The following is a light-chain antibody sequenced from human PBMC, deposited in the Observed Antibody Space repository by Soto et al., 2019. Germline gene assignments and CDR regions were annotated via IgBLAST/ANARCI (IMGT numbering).Light chain of an antibody. V-gene: IGKV3-11*01. CDR3: QHRNNWLWT. CDR1: QSVSSY. CDR2: EAS. J-gene: IGKJ1*01. Sequence: EILLTQSPATLSLSPGERSTLXXRASQSVSSYLAWYQQKPGQAPRXLIHEASSRATGIPARFSGSGSGTDFTLTISSLEPEDFAVYYCQHRNNWLWTFGQGTKVDIK.